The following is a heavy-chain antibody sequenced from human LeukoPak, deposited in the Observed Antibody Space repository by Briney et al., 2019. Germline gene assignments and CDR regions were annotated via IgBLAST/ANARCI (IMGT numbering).Heavy chain of an antibody. CDR2: IYYSGST. CDR3: ARAHSSGWPHMFDP. CDR1: GGSISTYS. J-gene: IGHJ5*02. V-gene: IGHV4-59*01. Sequence: SETLSLTCTVSGGSISTYSWTWIRQPPGKGLEWIGNIYYSGSTNYNPSLKSRVTISIDTSKNHFSLKVSSVTAADTAVYYCARAHSSGWPHMFDPWGQGTLVTVPS. D-gene: IGHD6-19*01.